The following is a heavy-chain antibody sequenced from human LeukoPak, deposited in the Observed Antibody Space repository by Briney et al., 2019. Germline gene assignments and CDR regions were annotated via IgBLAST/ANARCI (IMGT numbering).Heavy chain of an antibody. CDR1: GFTFSSYW. J-gene: IGHJ4*02. CDR3: ATRAYYYYDSSGYYFDY. CDR2: INTDGSST. D-gene: IGHD3-22*01. V-gene: IGHV3-74*01. Sequence: PGGSLRLSCAAPGFTFSSYWMHWVRQAPGKGLVWVSRINTDGSSTSYADSVKGRFTISRDNAKNTLYLQTNSLRAEDTAVYYCATRAYYYYDSSGYYFDYWGQGTLVTVSS.